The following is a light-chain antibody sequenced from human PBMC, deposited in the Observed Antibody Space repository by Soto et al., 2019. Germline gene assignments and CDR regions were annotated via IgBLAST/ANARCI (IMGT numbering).Light chain of an antibody. CDR3: SSYTGSSTNYV. Sequence: QSVLTQPASVSGSPGQSITISCTGTNSDVGGYDYVSWYQQHPGKAPKLMIYEVSNRPSGVSNRFSGSKSGNTASLTISGLQAEHEADYYGSSYTGSSTNYVFGTGTKLT. J-gene: IGLJ1*01. CDR2: EVS. CDR1: NSDVGGYDY. V-gene: IGLV2-14*01.